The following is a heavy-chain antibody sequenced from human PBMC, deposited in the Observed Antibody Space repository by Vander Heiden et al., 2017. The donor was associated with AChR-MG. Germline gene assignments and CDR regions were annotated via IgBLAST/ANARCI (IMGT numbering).Heavy chain of an antibody. J-gene: IGHJ6*02. D-gene: IGHD6-19*01. Sequence: QVQLVESGGGVVQPGRSLRLSCAASGFPFSVYAMHWVRQAPGKGLEWVEVISYDGSNKYYADSVKGRFTISRDNSKNTLYLQMNSLRAEDTAVYYCARDLADYGMDVWGQGTTVTVSS. V-gene: IGHV3-30-3*01. CDR2: ISYDGSNK. CDR3: ARDLADYGMDV. CDR1: GFPFSVYA.